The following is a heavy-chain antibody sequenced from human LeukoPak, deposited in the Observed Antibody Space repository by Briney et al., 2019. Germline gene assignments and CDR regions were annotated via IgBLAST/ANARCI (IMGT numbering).Heavy chain of an antibody. CDR1: GGTFSNFA. CDR2: IMPLFETT. J-gene: IGHJ4*02. Sequence: SVKVSCKASGGTFSNFAISWVRQAPGQGLEWMGGIMPLFETTNYAQKFQGTVTITADKSTGTAYMELSSLSSEDTAVYYCARVSDKSYYGSGSNFDYWGQGTLVTVSS. V-gene: IGHV1-69*06. D-gene: IGHD3-10*01. CDR3: ARVSDKSYYGSGSNFDY.